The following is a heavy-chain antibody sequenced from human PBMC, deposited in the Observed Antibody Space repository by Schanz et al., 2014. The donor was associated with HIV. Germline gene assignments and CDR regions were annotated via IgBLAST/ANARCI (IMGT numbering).Heavy chain of an antibody. Sequence: QVQLVQSGAEVKKPGASVKVSCKASGYSFTSYDINWVRQATGQGLEWMGWVNPKSGNTGYAQKFQGRVTMTRNTSISTAYMELSSLGSEDTAMYYCARGRYSGSYYNYWGQGTLVTVSS. CDR3: ARGRYSGSYYNY. V-gene: IGHV1-8*02. J-gene: IGHJ4*02. CDR2: VNPKSGNT. CDR1: GYSFTSYD. D-gene: IGHD1-26*01.